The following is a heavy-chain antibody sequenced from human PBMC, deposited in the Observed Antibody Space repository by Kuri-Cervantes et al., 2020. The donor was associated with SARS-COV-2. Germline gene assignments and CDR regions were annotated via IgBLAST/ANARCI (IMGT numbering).Heavy chain of an antibody. Sequence: GGSLRLSCAASGFTFSSYAMSWVRQAPGKGLEWVSAISGSGGSTYYADSVRGRFTIYRDNSKNTLYLQMNSLRAEDTAVYYCAKDLGRPNWFDPWGQGTLVTVSS. V-gene: IGHV3-23*01. CDR1: GFTFSSYA. J-gene: IGHJ5*02. CDR3: AKDLGRPNWFDP. CDR2: ISGSGGST.